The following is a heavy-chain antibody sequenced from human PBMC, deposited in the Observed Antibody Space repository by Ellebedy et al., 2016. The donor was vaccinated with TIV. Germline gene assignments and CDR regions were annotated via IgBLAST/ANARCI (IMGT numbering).Heavy chain of an antibody. CDR2: VSGHATIQ. Sequence: GESLKVSCVASGFTSTSYEMHWVRQAPGKGLEWVAVVSGHATIQLYADAVKGRFTISKDTSKDTVYLQMNSLRAEDTAVYYCARRVAGKASFDYWGQGTLVTVSS. J-gene: IGHJ4*02. V-gene: IGHV3-30-3*01. CDR1: GFTSTSYE. D-gene: IGHD6-19*01. CDR3: ARRVAGKASFDY.